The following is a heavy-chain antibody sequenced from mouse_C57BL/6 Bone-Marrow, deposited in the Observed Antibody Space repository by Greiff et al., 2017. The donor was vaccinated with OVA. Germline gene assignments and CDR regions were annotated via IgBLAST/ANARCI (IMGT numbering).Heavy chain of an antibody. CDR3: ARDYYSTVVAPYYFDY. CDR2: INPYNGDT. Sequence: VQLQQSGPELVKPGDSVKISCKASGYSFTGYFMNWVMQSHGKSLEWIGRINPYNGDTFYNQKFKGKATLTVDKSSSTAHMERRSLTSEDSAVYYCARDYYSTVVAPYYFDYWGQGTTLTVSS. J-gene: IGHJ2*01. D-gene: IGHD1-1*01. CDR1: GYSFTGYF. V-gene: IGHV1-20*01.